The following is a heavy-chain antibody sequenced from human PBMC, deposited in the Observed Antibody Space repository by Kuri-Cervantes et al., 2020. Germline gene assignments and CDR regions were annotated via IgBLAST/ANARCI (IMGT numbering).Heavy chain of an antibody. D-gene: IGHD2-15*01. V-gene: IGHV1-3*01. CDR1: GGTFSSYA. J-gene: IGHJ3*02. Sequence: ASVKVSCKASGGTFSSYAISWVRQAPGQGLEWMGWINAGNGNTKYSQKFQGRVTITRDTSASTAYMELSSLRSEDTAVYYCARFVVVVAGPPRIAVADPYPTDDAFDIWGQGTMVTVSS. CDR3: ARFVVVVAGPPRIAVADPYPTDDAFDI. CDR2: INAGNGNT.